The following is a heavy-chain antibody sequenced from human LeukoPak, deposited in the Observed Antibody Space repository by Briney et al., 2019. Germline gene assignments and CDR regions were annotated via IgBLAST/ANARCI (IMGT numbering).Heavy chain of an antibody. CDR1: GGTFSSYA. CDR3: ARCAGPGTEMTRNDFDF. Sequence: SVKVSCKASGGTFSSYAISWVRQAPGQGLEWMGGIIPIFGTANYAQKFQGRVTITADESTSTAYMELRSLRYDDTAVYYCARCAGPGTEMTRNDFDFWGQGTLVTVSS. CDR2: IIPIFGTA. V-gene: IGHV1-69*13. J-gene: IGHJ4*02. D-gene: IGHD2-8*02.